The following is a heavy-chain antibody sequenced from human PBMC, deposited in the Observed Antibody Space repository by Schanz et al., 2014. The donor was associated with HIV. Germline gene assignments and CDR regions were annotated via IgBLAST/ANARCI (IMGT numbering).Heavy chain of an antibody. CDR2: KKEDGIEK. V-gene: IGHV3-7*01. CDR1: GFRFRSYW. Sequence: ESGGSLVQPGGSLRLSCAASGFRFRSYWMSWVRQAPGKGLEWVANKKEDGIEKYYVDSVKGRFTISRDNAKNSLYLNMYSLRAEDTAVYYCARALGRFRLYHLDYWGQGTLVTVSS. D-gene: IGHD3-16*01. CDR3: ARALGRFRLYHLDY. J-gene: IGHJ4*02.